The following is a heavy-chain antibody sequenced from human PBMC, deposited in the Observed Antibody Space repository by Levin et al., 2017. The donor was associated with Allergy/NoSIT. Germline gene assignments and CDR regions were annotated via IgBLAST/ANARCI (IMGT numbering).Heavy chain of an antibody. Sequence: SLKISCEASGFIFEDYAMHWVRQVPGKGLEWVAGICWSSHSLGHADSVKGRFTISRDNAKNSLYLQMYSLRFEDTALYYCTKVLFRGYSLGSKFAVYGLDVWGHGTAVTV. CDR3: TKVLFRGYSLGSKFAVYGLDV. CDR2: ICWSSHSL. J-gene: IGHJ6*02. D-gene: IGHD5-18*01. CDR1: GFIFEDYA. V-gene: IGHV3-9*01.